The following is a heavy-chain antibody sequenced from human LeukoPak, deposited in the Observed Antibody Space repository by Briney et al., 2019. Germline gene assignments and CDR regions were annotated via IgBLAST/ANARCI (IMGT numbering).Heavy chain of an antibody. J-gene: IGHJ4*02. CDR1: GGSISSSRYY. D-gene: IGHD5-18*01. CDR3: ARLGYPTNFDY. CDR2: IYYSGST. V-gene: IGHV4-39*01. Sequence: SETLSLTCTVSGGSISSSRYYWGWIRQPPGKGLEWIGSIYYSGSTYYNPSLKSRVTISVDTSKNQVSLKLSSVTAADTAVYYCARLGYPTNFDYWGQGTLVTVSS.